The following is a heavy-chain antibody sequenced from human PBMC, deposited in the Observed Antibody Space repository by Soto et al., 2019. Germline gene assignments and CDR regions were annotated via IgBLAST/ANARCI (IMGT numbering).Heavy chain of an antibody. Sequence: GGSLRLSCEVSGFSVSDSSMSWVRQAPGKGLEWVSVFYRGGSTDYADSVKGRGTVSRDTFKNTLLLQMDSLTVEDTAVYFCARVLGWNDLLNTYYYGMDVWGQGTTVTVSS. CDR2: FYRGGST. CDR1: GFSVSDSS. V-gene: IGHV3-53*01. CDR3: ARVLGWNDLLNTYYYGMDV. D-gene: IGHD1-1*01. J-gene: IGHJ6*02.